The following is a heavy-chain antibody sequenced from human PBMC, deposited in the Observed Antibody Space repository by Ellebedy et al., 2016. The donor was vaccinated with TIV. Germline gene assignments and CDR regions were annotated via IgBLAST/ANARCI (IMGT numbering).Heavy chain of an antibody. V-gene: IGHV4-59*04. J-gene: IGHJ4*02. CDR1: GGSISPYY. CDR2: IYYSGST. Sequence: MPSETLSLTCTVSGGSISPYYWSRIRQPPGKGLEWIGTIYYSGSTYYNPSLKSRVTISVDTSKNQFSLKLSSVTAADTAVYYCANNRYFNYWGQGTLVTVSS. D-gene: IGHD1-14*01. CDR3: ANNRYFNY.